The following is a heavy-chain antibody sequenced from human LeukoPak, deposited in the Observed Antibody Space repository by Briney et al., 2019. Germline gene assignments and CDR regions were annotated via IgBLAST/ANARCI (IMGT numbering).Heavy chain of an antibody. J-gene: IGHJ6*02. D-gene: IGHD3-22*01. CDR2: IIPILGIA. CDR1: GGTFSSYA. V-gene: IGHV1-69*04. CDR3: ARDQDYYDSSGYQSGMDV. Sequence: SVKDSCKASGGTFSSYAISWVRQAPGQGLEWMGRIIPILGIANYAQKFQGRVTITADKSTSTAYMELSSLRSEDTAVYYCARDQDYYDSSGYQSGMDVWGQGTTATVSS.